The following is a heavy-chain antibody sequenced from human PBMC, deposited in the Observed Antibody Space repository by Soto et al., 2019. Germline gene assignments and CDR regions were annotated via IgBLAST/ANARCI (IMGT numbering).Heavy chain of an antibody. CDR1: GFTFRDAW. J-gene: IGHJ3*02. V-gene: IGHV3-15*01. CDR3: TTELSLSCSGATCQTDAFDI. D-gene: IGHD2-15*01. CDR2: IKSEADGGAI. Sequence: GGSLRLSCSASGFTFRDAWMSWVRQVPGRGLEWVGRIKSEADGGAIDYAAPVKGRFTISRDDSKSTLYLQLHSLHTEDTGVYYCTTELSLSCSGATCQTDAFDIWGRGTLVTV.